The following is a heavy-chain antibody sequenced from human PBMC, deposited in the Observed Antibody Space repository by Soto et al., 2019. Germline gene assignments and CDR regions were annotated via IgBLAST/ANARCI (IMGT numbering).Heavy chain of an antibody. V-gene: IGHV3-30*14. CDR3: ARVYGSGSYLVFDY. CDR2: ISYDGSNK. D-gene: IGHD3-10*01. J-gene: IGHJ4*02. CDR1: VFTFSSYA. Sequence: WGSLRVSWVSSVFTFSSYAMHWVRQAPGKGLEWVAVISYDGSNKYYADSVNGRFTISRDNSKNTLYLQMNSLRAEDTAVYYCARVYGSGSYLVFDYWGQGTMVTVSS.